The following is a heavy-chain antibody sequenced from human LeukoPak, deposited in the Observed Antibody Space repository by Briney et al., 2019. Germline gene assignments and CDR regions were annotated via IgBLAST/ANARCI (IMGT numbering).Heavy chain of an antibody. CDR2: ISAYNGNT. CDR3: ARDLLGGSYFGVPPDW. Sequence: GASVKVSCKASGGTFSSYAISWVRQAPGQGLEWMGWISAYNGNTNYAQKLQGRVTMTTDTSTSTAYMELRSLRSDDTAVYYCARDLLGGSYFGVPPDWWGQGTLVTVSS. CDR1: GGTFSSYA. V-gene: IGHV1-18*01. J-gene: IGHJ4*02. D-gene: IGHD1-26*01.